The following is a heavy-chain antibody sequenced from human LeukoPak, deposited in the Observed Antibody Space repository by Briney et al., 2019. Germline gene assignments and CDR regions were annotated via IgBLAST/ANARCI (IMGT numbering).Heavy chain of an antibody. V-gene: IGHV3-30-3*01. CDR2: SCDGSHK. D-gene: IGHD3-10*01. CDR3: ARERYYGSGSPGGYFDY. J-gene: IGHJ4*02. Sequence: SCDGSHKYYADSVKGRFTISRDNSKNTLYLQMNSLRAGDTAVYYCARERYYGSGSPGGYFDYWGQGTLVTVSS.